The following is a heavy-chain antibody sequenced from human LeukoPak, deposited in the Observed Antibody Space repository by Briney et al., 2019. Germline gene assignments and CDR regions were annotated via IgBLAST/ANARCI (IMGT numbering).Heavy chain of an antibody. J-gene: IGHJ4*02. Sequence: GGSLRLSCAASGFTFSSYAMSWVRQAPGKGLEWVSAISGSGGSTYYADSVKGRFTISRDNSKNTLYLQMNSLRAEDTAVYYCAKASMARTHTTPFDYWGQGTLVTVSS. V-gene: IGHV3-23*01. CDR3: AKASMARTHTTPFDY. D-gene: IGHD5-24*01. CDR2: ISGSGGST. CDR1: GFTFSSYA.